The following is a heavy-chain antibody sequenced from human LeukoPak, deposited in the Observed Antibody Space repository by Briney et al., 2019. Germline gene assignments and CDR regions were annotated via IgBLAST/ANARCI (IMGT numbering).Heavy chain of an antibody. V-gene: IGHV3-23*01. J-gene: IGHJ6*03. D-gene: IGHD5-24*01. CDR1: GFTFSSYG. CDR2: ISGSGGST. CDR3: AKDRGERWLQLHYYYMDV. Sequence: GGTLRLSCAASGFTFSSYGMSWVRQAPGKGLEWVSAISGSGGSTYYADSVKGRFTISRDNSKNTLYLQMNSLRAEDTAVYYCAKDRGERWLQLHYYYMDVRGKGTTVTISS.